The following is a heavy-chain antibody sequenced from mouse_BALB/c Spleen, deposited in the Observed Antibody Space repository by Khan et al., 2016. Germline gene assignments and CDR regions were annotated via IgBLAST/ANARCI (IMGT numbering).Heavy chain of an antibody. CDR3: ASTFWYFDV. J-gene: IGHJ1*01. Sequence: EVKLLESGGGLVQPGGSLKLSGAASGFDFSRYWMSWVRQAPGKGLEWIGEINPDSSTINYTPSLKDKFIISRDNAKNTLYLPMSKVRSEDTALYYCASTFWYFDVWGAGTAVTVSS. CDR1: GFDFSRYW. V-gene: IGHV4-1*02. CDR2: INPDSSTI.